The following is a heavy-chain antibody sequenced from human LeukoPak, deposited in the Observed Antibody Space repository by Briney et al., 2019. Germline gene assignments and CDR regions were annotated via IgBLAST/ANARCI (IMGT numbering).Heavy chain of an antibody. CDR1: EFTFNHHW. J-gene: IGHJ4*02. V-gene: IGHV3-7*01. CDR3: ARARGFDY. CDR2: IKEDGSVK. Sequence: GGSLRLSCAASEFTFNHHWMSWVRHVPGKGLEWVANIKEDGSVKYYVDSVKGRSTISRDNAKNSLFLQMNSLRVEDTAVYYCARARGFDYWGQGALVTVSS.